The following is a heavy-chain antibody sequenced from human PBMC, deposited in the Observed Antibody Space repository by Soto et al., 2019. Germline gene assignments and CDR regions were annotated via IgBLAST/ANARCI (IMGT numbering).Heavy chain of an antibody. V-gene: IGHV3-74*01. J-gene: IGHJ3*01. D-gene: IGHD5-12*01. CDR1: GFIFSSYW. Sequence: EVQLVESGGDLVQPGGSLRLSCAASGFIFSSYWMHWVRHAPGKGLVWVSRVKSDGSTYSADSVTGRFTISRDNAKNTLDLHMNSLTVEDTAVYYCAIGIRGHYGSDVWGQGTMVTVSS. CDR3: AIGIRGHYGSDV. CDR2: VKSDGST.